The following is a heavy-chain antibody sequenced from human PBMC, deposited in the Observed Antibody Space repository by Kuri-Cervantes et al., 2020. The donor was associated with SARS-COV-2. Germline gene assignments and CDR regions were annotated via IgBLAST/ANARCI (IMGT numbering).Heavy chain of an antibody. CDR3: ARDFDYYDSSGYLRGRYNYYYMDV. V-gene: IGHV4-4*07. J-gene: IGHJ6*03. D-gene: IGHD3-22*01. CDR1: GGSISEGTTYH. Sequence: SETLSLTCTVSGGSISEGTTYHWAWIRQPAGKGLEWIGRIYTSGSTSYNPSLKSRVTMSVDTSKNQFSLKLSSVTAADTAVYYCARDFDYYDSSGYLRGRYNYYYMDVWGKGTTVTVSS. CDR2: IYTSGST.